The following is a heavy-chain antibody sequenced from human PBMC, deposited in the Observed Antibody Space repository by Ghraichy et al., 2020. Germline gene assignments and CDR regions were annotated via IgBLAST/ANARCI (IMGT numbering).Heavy chain of an antibody. J-gene: IGHJ2*01. CDR3: ARAGIAGRRLSFDL. CDR1: GGSISSYY. D-gene: IGHD6-13*01. CDR2: IYYSGST. Sequence: SETLSLTCTVSGGSISSYYWSWIRQPPGKGLEWIGYIYYSGSTNYNPSLKSRVTISVDTSKNQFSLKLSSVTAADTAVYYCARAGIAGRRLSFDLWGRGTLVTVSS. V-gene: IGHV4-59*01.